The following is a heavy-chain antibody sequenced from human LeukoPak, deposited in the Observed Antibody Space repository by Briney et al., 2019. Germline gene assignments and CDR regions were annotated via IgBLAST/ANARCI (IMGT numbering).Heavy chain of an antibody. CDR2: ISGSGTTI. J-gene: IGHJ4*02. D-gene: IGHD5-12*01. CDR3: SRDQWASGYAVRTDSD. V-gene: IGHV3-11*01. CDR1: GFTFSDFF. Sequence: PGGSLRLSCAASGFTFSDFFMSWMRHAPGKGLEGVAYISGSGTTIFYADSVRGRFTISKYNAKNSLYLQLNSLSAEDTAVYYCSRDQWASGYAVRTDSDWSPGTLVTVSS.